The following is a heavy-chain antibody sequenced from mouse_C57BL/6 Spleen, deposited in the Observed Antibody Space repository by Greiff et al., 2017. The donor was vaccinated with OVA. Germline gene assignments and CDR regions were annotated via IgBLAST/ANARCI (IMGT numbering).Heavy chain of an antibody. CDR2: IYPGSGNT. V-gene: IGHV1-76*01. CDR1: GYTFTDYY. Sequence: VQLQQSGAELVRPGASVKLSCKASGYTFTDYYINWVKQRPGQGLEWIARIYPGSGNTYYNEKFKGKATLTAEKSSSTAYMQLSSLTSEDSAVYFCAREGGNSRYFDVWGTGTTVTVSS. D-gene: IGHD2-1*01. CDR3: AREGGNSRYFDV. J-gene: IGHJ1*03.